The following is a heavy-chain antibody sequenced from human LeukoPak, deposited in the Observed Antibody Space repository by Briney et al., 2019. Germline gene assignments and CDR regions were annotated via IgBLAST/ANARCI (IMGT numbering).Heavy chain of an antibody. CDR3: ATSTSIGVVTIPPYY. Sequence: GGSLRLSRAACGFTFSIYVMSWVRHATGEGLEWGSAICGRGGSPYYAHSVTGRVTISKDKVKNTPYLQMYSLRAQDTAVYYVATSTSIGVVTIPPYYWGQGTLVTVSS. J-gene: IGHJ4*02. V-gene: IGHV3-23*01. D-gene: IGHD3-22*01. CDR2: ICGRGGSP. CDR1: GFTFSIYV.